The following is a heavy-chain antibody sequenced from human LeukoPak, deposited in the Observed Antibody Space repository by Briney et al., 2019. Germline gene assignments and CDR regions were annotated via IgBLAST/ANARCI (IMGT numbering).Heavy chain of an antibody. CDR1: GGSISSGSYY. CDR2: IYYSGST. D-gene: IGHD1-26*01. Sequence: PSETLSLTCTVSGGSISSGSYYWSWIRQPPGKGLEWIAYIYYSGSTNYNPSLKSRVTISVDTSKNQFSLKLSSVTAADTAVYYCARDVGATPGWFDPWGQGTLVTVSS. J-gene: IGHJ5*02. V-gene: IGHV4-61*01. CDR3: ARDVGATPGWFDP.